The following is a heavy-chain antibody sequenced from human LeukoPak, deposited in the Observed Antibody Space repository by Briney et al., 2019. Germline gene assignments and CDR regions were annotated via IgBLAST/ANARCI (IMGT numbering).Heavy chain of an antibody. CDR2: IYSDENT. CDR1: GFTFSTNH. J-gene: IGHJ5*02. CDR3: VRDLT. V-gene: IGHV3-53*01. Sequence: GGSLRLSCAASGFTFSTNHMTWVRQAPGKGPEWVSVIYSDENTYYADSVKGRFTISRDNSKNTLYLQMNSLRAEDTAVYYCVRDLTWGQGTLVTASS.